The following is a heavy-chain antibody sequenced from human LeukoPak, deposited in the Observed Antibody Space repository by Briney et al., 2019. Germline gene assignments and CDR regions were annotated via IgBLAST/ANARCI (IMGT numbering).Heavy chain of an antibody. D-gene: IGHD6-19*01. CDR2: INPSGGST. V-gene: IGHV1-46*01. CDR3: ARAPSLESSGWYVSDY. CDR1: GYTFTSYY. J-gene: IGHJ4*02. Sequence: GASVKVSFKASGYTFTSYYMHWVRQAPGQGLEWMGLINPSGGSTSYAQKFQGRVTMTRDTSTSTVYMELSSLRSEDTAVYYCARAPSLESSGWYVSDYWGQGTLVTVSS.